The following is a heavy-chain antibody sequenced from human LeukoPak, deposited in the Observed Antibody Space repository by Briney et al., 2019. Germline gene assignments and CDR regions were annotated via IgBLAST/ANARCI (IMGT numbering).Heavy chain of an antibody. Sequence: GGSLRLSCSASGFTFASYAMYWVRQAPGKGLEYVSAIGSSGDNTHYADSVEGRFTISRDNSKNTLYLQMSSLRAEDTAVYYCVKGSAYFYGSGTHFDYWGQGTLVTVSS. CDR2: IGSSGDNT. CDR3: VKGSAYFYGSGTHFDY. CDR1: GFTFASYA. D-gene: IGHD3-10*01. V-gene: IGHV3-64D*06. J-gene: IGHJ4*02.